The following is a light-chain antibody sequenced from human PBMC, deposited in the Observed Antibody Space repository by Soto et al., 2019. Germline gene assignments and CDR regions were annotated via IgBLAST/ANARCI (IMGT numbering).Light chain of an antibody. Sequence: QSALTQPASVSGSPGQSITFSCTGTSSDVGSYNLVSWYQHHPGKAPNLMIYEGNKRSAGLANLFSCTTAGTTAPLTIAVLQAEEAADYCSGSYAGRSTWVFGGGTKLTVL. J-gene: IGLJ3*02. CDR1: SSDVGSYNL. CDR2: EGN. CDR3: GSYAGRSTWV. V-gene: IGLV2-23*01.